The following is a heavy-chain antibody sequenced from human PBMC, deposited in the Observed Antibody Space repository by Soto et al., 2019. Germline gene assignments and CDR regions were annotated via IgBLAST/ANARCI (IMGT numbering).Heavy chain of an antibody. CDR2: TYYRSKWYN. J-gene: IGHJ3*02. CDR1: GDSVSSNSAA. CDR3: ARINTHRYCSSTSCYAPI. Sequence: PSQPLSLTCAISGDSVSSNSAAWNWIRQSPSRGLEWLGRTYYRSKWYNDYAVSVKSRITINPDTSKNQFSLQLNSVTPEDTAVYYCARINTHRYCSSTSCYAPIWGQGTMVTVSS. V-gene: IGHV6-1*01. D-gene: IGHD2-2*01.